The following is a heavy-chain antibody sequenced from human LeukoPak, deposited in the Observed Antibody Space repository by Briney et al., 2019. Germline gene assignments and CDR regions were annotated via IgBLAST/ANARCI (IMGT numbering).Heavy chain of an antibody. J-gene: IGHJ4*02. D-gene: IGHD6-13*01. CDR1: GGSISSYY. CDR3: ARRPWIAAAGTVGYYFDY. Sequence: SETLSLTCTVAGGSISSYYWSWIRQPPGKGLEWIGYIYYSGSTNYNPSLKSRVTISVDTSKNQFSLKLSSVTAADTAVYYCARRPWIAAAGTVGYYFDYWGQGTLVTVSS. CDR2: IYYSGST. V-gene: IGHV4-59*08.